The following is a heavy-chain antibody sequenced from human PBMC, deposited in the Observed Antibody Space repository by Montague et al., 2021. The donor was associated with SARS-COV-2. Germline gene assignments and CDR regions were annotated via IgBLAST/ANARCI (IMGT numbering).Heavy chain of an antibody. Sequence: PALVKPTQTLILTCTFSGFSLSTSGMCVSWIRQPPGKALEWLARIDWDDDKYYSTSLKTRLTISKDTSKNQVVLTMTNMDPVDTATYYCARTPYYYDSSGYYYGAFDIWGQGTMVTVSS. V-gene: IGHV2-70*11. CDR3: ARTPYYYDSSGYYYGAFDI. CDR2: IDWDDDK. D-gene: IGHD3-22*01. J-gene: IGHJ3*02. CDR1: GFSLSTSGMC.